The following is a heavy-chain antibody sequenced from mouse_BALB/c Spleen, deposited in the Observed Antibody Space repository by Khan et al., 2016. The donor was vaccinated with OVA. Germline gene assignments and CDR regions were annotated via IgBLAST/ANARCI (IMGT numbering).Heavy chain of an antibody. CDR1: GYTFTSYW. V-gene: IGHV1-87*01. D-gene: IGHD2-3*01. Sequence: QVQLKESGAELARPGASVKLSCKASGYTFTSYWMQWVKQRPGQGLEWIGAIYPGDGDTRYTQKFKGKATLTADKSSSTAYMQLSTLASEDSSVFYCSRTGGPYDGYVGYFDGWGAGTTVTVSS. CDR2: IYPGDGDT. J-gene: IGHJ1*01. CDR3: SRTGGPYDGYVGYFDG.